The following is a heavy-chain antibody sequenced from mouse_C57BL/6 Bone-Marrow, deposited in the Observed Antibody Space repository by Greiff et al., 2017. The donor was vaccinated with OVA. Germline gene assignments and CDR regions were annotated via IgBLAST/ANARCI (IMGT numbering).Heavy chain of an antibody. J-gene: IGHJ4*01. D-gene: IGHD1-1*01. CDR3: ARSELHAMDY. Sequence: QVQLQQSGAELARPGASVKLSCKASGYTFTSYGISWVKQRTGQGLGWIGEIYPRSGNTYYNEKFKGKATLTADKSSSTAYMELRSLTSEDSAVYFCARSELHAMDYWGQGTSVTVSS. V-gene: IGHV1-81*01. CDR1: GYTFTSYG. CDR2: IYPRSGNT.